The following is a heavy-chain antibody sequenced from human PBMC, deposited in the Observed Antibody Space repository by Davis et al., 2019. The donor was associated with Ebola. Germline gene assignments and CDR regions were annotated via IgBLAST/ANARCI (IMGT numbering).Heavy chain of an antibody. CDR1: GFTFRSYG. Sequence: GGSLRLSCSASGFTFRSYGMHWVRQASGEGLEWVGRIRSKANSYATAYAASVKGRFTISRDDSKNTAYLQMNSLKTEDTAVYYCTSTGIVGATFADYWGQGTLVTVSS. V-gene: IGHV3-73*01. CDR3: TSTGIVGATFADY. J-gene: IGHJ4*02. CDR2: IRSKANSYAT. D-gene: IGHD1-26*01.